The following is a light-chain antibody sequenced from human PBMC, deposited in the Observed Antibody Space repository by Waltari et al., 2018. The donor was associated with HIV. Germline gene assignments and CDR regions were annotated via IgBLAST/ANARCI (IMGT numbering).Light chain of an antibody. CDR1: QNISSDS. J-gene: IGKJ3*01. CDR2: NAS. CDR3: QHYDNSPPIT. Sequence: EIVLTQSPGTLSLSPGERAALSCKASQNISSDSLAWYKQKFGQSPSLLIYNASTRATDIPDRFSGSGSGTDFTLTISRLQPADFAVYFCQHYDNSPPITFGPGT. V-gene: IGKV3-20*01.